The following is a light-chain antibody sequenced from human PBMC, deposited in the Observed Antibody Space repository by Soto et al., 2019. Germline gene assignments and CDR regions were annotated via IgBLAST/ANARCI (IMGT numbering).Light chain of an antibody. Sequence: EIVLTQSPATLSLSPGERATLSCKASQSVNIYLAWYQQKPGQAPRLLIYDASNRATGIPARFSGSGSGTDCTLTISSLEPEDFEVYYCQHRSGFTFGPGTKVDIK. CDR2: DAS. CDR1: QSVNIY. V-gene: IGKV3-11*01. CDR3: QHRSGFT. J-gene: IGKJ3*01.